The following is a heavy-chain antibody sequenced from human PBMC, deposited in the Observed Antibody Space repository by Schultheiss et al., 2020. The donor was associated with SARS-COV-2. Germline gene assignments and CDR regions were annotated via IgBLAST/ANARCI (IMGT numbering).Heavy chain of an antibody. CDR1: GYSFTNYW. D-gene: IGHD6-13*01. Sequence: GESLKISCKGSGYSFTNYWIGWVRQMPGKGLEWMGTIYPGDSDTRYSPSFQGQVTISADKSISTAYLQWSSLKASDTAMYYCARHGKRASSSWYVWFDPWGQGTLVTVSS. CDR2: IYPGDSDT. J-gene: IGHJ5*02. CDR3: ARHGKRASSSWYVWFDP. V-gene: IGHV5-51*01.